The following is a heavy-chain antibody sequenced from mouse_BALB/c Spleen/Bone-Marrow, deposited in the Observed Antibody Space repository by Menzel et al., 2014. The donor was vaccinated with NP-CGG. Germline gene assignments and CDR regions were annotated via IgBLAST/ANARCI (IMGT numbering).Heavy chain of an antibody. CDR1: GFTFTEYY. CDR3: ARENKRGGNWYFDV. D-gene: IGHD1-1*02. Sequence: DVMLVESGGGLVQPGGSLRLSCATSGFTFTEYYMSWVRQPPGKALEWLGFIINKAKGYTTEYSASVKGRFTISRDNSQSIVYLQMNTLRAKDRATYYCARENKRGGNWYFDVWGAGTTVTVSS. V-gene: IGHV7-3*02. J-gene: IGHJ1*01. CDR2: IINKAKGYTT.